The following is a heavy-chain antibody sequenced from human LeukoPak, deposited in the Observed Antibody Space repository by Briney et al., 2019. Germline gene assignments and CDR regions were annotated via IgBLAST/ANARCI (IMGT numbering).Heavy chain of an antibody. CDR3: AKVGDSSGWYLQAFDI. CDR2: ISSSSSYI. CDR1: GFTFSSYS. V-gene: IGHV3-21*04. D-gene: IGHD6-19*01. J-gene: IGHJ3*02. Sequence: GGSLRLSCAASGFTFSSYSMNWVRQAPGKGLEWVSSISSSSSYIYYADSVKGRFTISRDSAKNSLYLQMNSLRAEDTAVYYCAKVGDSSGWYLQAFDIWGQGTMVTVSS.